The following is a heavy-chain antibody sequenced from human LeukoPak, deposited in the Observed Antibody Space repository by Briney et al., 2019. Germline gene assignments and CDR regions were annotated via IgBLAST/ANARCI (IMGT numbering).Heavy chain of an antibody. CDR2: ISGSGGST. CDR1: GFTFNNYG. Sequence: AGGSLRLSCAASGFTFNNYGMSWVRQAPGKGLEWVSAISGSGGSTFYADSVKGRFTISRDNSKNTLYLQMNSLRAEDTAVYYCVGGGLRYFDYWGQGTVVTVSS. CDR3: VGGGLRYFDY. J-gene: IGHJ4*02. V-gene: IGHV3-23*01. D-gene: IGHD3-16*01.